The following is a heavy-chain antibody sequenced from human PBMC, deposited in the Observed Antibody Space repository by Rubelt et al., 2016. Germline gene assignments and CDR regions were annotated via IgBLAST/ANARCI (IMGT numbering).Heavy chain of an antibody. CDR2: NHSGST. V-gene: IGHV4-34*01. CDR3: ARWNDYGDYDLWAGGHWYFDL. D-gene: IGHD4-17*01. Sequence: NHSGSTNYNPSLKSRVTISVDTSKNQFSLKLSSVTAADTAVYYCARWNDYGDYDLWAGGHWYFDLWGRGTLVTVSS. J-gene: IGHJ2*01.